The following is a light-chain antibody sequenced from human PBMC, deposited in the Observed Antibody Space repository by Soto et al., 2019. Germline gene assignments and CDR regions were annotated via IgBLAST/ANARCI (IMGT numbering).Light chain of an antibody. CDR3: SSYTSSSTFYV. V-gene: IGLV2-14*01. J-gene: IGLJ1*01. CDR2: EVS. Sequence: QSALTQPASVSGSPGQSITISCTGTSSDVGGYNYVSWYQQHPGKAPKLMIYEVSNRPSGVSNRFSGSKSGNTASLTISGLQAEDEADYYFSSYTSSSTFYVFGTGTQLTVL. CDR1: SSDVGGYNY.